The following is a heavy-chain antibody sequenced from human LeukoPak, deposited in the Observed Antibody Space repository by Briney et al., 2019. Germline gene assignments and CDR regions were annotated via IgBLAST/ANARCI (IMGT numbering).Heavy chain of an antibody. J-gene: IGHJ4*02. CDR3: ARSFGSYDFWSGRELYYFDY. CDR1: GDSVSSNSAA. D-gene: IGHD3-3*01. V-gene: IGHV6-1*01. CDR2: TYYRSKWYN. Sequence: SQTLSLTCAISGDSVSSNSAAWNWIRQSPSRGLEWLGRTYYRSKWYNDYAVSVKSRITINPDTSKNQFSLQLNSVTPEDTAVYYCARSFGSYDFWSGRELYYFDYWGQGTLVTVSS.